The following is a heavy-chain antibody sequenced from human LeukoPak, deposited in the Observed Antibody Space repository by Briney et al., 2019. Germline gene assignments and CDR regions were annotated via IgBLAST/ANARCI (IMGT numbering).Heavy chain of an antibody. CDR1: GFTFSSYW. V-gene: IGHV3-74*01. J-gene: IGHJ4*02. Sequence: GGSLRLSCAASGFTFSSYWIHWVRQAPGKGLVWVSRINSDGSITTYADSVKGRFTISRDNSKNTLFLQMNSLRADDTAVYFCAKDQKSIAATGYDYWGQGTLVTVSS. CDR3: AKDQKSIAATGYDY. CDR2: INSDGSIT. D-gene: IGHD6-13*01.